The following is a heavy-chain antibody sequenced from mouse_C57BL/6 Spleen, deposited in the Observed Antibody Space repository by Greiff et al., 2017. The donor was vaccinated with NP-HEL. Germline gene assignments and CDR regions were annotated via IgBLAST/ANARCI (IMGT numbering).Heavy chain of an antibody. Sequence: EVQVVESGGGLVKPGGSLKLSCAASGFTFSSYTMSWVRQTPEKRLEWVATISGGGGNTYYPDSVKGRFTISRDNAKNTLYLQMSSLRSEDTALYYCARHLVHYYAMDYWGQGTSVTVSS. J-gene: IGHJ4*01. V-gene: IGHV5-9*01. CDR2: ISGGGGNT. CDR3: ARHLVHYYAMDY. CDR1: GFTFSSYT.